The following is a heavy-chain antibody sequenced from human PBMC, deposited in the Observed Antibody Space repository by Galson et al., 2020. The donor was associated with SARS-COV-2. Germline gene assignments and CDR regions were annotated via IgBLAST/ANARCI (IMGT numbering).Heavy chain of an antibody. CDR3: ARDYNRYSIKVRGFDY. CDR2: FSAYNGNT. V-gene: IGHV1-18*04. D-gene: IGHD6-13*01. CDR1: GYSFTSYG. Sequence: ASVKVSCKASGYSFTSYGITWVRQALGQGLEWMGWFSAYNGNTYYAQKVQGRVTMTTDTSTTTAYMEVRSLRSDDTAVYYCARDYNRYSIKVRGFDYWGQGTLVTVSS. J-gene: IGHJ4*02.